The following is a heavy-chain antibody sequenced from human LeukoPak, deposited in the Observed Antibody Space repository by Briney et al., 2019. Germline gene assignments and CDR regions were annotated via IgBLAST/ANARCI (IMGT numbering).Heavy chain of an antibody. V-gene: IGHV3-30*03. D-gene: IGHD7-27*01. CDR1: GFTVSRNY. CDR2: ISFDEGNR. Sequence: GGSLRLSCAASGFTVSRNYMSWVRQAPGKGLEWVAVISFDEGNRHYADSVKGRFTISRDNSKNTLYLQMNSLRAEDTAVYYCARDAGTWGYGYNFDYWGQGTLVTVSS. J-gene: IGHJ4*02. CDR3: ARDAGTWGYGYNFDY.